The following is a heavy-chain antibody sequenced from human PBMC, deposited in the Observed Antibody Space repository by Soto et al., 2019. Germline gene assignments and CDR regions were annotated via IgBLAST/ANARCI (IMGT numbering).Heavy chain of an antibody. CDR3: AGDGGSYVSNWFDP. CDR2: IIPILGIA. CDR1: GYTFTNYG. Sequence: KVSCKASGYTFTNYGISWVRQAPGQGLEWMGRIIPILGIANYAQKFQGRVTITADKSTSTAYMELSSLRSEDTAVYYCAGDGGSYVSNWFDPWGQGTLVTVSS. J-gene: IGHJ5*02. D-gene: IGHD1-26*01. V-gene: IGHV1-69*04.